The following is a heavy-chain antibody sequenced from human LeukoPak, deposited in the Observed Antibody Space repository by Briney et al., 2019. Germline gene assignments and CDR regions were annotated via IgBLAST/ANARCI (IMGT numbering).Heavy chain of an antibody. Sequence: GGSLRPSCGASGFTFTSYAMSWVRQAPGKGLEWVSGISGSGGSTYYAESVKGRFTISRDISNNTLYLQMNSLRAEDTAVYYCAKGGIYYYDISGYFFDYWGQGTLVTVSS. CDR1: GFTFTSYA. J-gene: IGHJ4*02. V-gene: IGHV3-23*01. CDR2: ISGSGGST. D-gene: IGHD3-22*01. CDR3: AKGGIYYYDISGYFFDY.